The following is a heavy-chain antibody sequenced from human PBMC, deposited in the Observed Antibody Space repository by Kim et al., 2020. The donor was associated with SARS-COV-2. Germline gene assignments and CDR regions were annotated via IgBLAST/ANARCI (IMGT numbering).Heavy chain of an antibody. CDR3: ARHQIQGYYYDSSGYYPGTDY. CDR1: GGSISSSSYY. D-gene: IGHD3-22*01. J-gene: IGHJ4*02. V-gene: IGHV4-39*01. Sequence: SETLSLTCTVSGGSISSSSYYWGWIRQPPGKGLEWIGSIYYSGSTYYNPSLKSRVTISVDTSKNQFSLKLSSVTAADTAVYYCARHQIQGYYYDSSGYYPGTDYWGQGTLVTVSS. CDR2: IYYSGST.